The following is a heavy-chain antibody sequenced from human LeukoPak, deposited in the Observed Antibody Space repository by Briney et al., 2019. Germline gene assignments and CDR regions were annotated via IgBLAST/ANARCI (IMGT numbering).Heavy chain of an antibody. CDR2: IYYSGST. V-gene: IGHV4-61*05. CDR1: SGSISSSRYY. CDR3: ARVWDPYSSSWYRPRVNYYYYYMDV. J-gene: IGHJ6*03. Sequence: SETLSLTCTVSSGSISSSRYYWGWIRQPPGKGLEWIGYIYYSGSTNYNPSLKSRVTISVDTSKNQFSLKLSSVTAADTAVYYCARVWDPYSSSWYRPRVNYYYYYMDVWGKGTTVTVSS. D-gene: IGHD6-13*01.